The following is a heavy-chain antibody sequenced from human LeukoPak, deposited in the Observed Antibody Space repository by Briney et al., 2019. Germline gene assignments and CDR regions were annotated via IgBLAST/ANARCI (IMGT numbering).Heavy chain of an antibody. D-gene: IGHD3-22*01. J-gene: IGHJ4*02. CDR2: ISGSGGTT. CDR3: AKKRSGYYSFDY. Sequence: GGSLRLSCAPSGFTFNNSARNRLRQAPGKGLEWVSVISGSGGTTYYADSVKGRFTIFRDNSKNTLSLQMNSLRAEDTAVYYCAKKRSGYYSFDYWGQGTLVTVSS. CDR1: GFTFNNSA. V-gene: IGHV3-23*01.